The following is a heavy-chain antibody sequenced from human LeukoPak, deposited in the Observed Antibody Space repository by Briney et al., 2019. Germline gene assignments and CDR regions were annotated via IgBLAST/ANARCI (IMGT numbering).Heavy chain of an antibody. CDR2: FDPEDGET. J-gene: IGHJ3*02. CDR3: ATFRGVPAAASDAFDI. V-gene: IGHV1-24*01. CDR1: GYTLTELS. Sequence: ASVKVSCKVSGYTLTELSMHWVRQAPGKGLEWMGGFDPEDGETIYAQKFQGRVTMTEDTSTDTAYMELSSLRSEDTAVYYCATFRGVPAAASDAFDIWGQGTMVTVSS. D-gene: IGHD2-2*01.